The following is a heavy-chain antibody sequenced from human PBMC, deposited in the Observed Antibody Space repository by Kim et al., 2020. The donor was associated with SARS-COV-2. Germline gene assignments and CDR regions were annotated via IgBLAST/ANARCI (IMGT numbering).Heavy chain of an antibody. CDR3: ARALAVAGKYGMDV. V-gene: IGHV4-34*01. CDR1: GGSFSGYY. Sequence: SETLSLTCAVYGGSFSGYYWSWIRQPPGKGLEWIGEINHSGSTNYNPSLKSRVTISVDTSKNQFSLKLSSVTAADTAVYYCARALAVAGKYGMDVWGQGTTVTVSS. J-gene: IGHJ6*02. CDR2: INHSGST. D-gene: IGHD6-19*01.